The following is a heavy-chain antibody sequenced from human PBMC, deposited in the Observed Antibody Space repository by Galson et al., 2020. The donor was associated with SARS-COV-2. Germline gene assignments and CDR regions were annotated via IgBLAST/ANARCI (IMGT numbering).Heavy chain of an antibody. CDR2: ISYDGSNK. CDR3: ARDWESITMVQGVIGYYMDV. D-gene: IGHD3-10*01. V-gene: IGHV3-30-3*01. J-gene: IGHJ6*03. Sequence: GGSLRLSCAASGFTFSSYAMHWVRQAPGKGLEWVAVISYDGSNKYYADSVKGRFTISRDNSKNTLYLQMNSLRAEDTAVYYCARDWESITMVQGVIGYYMDVWGKGTTVTVSS. CDR1: GFTFSSYA.